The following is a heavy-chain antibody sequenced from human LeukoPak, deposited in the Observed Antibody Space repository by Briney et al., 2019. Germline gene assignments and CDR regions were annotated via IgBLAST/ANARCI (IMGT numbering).Heavy chain of an antibody. CDR2: IYYSGST. CDR3: VRARDMAFDI. CDR1: GGSISSGGYY. V-gene: IGHV4-31*03. D-gene: IGHD2-21*02. J-gene: IGHJ3*02. Sequence: PSQTLSLTCTVSGGSISSGGYYWSWIRQHPGKGLEWIGYIYYSGSTYYNPSLSSRLTISVDRSRNDFSLNLRSVTAADTAVYYCVRARDMAFDIWGLGTMVTVSS.